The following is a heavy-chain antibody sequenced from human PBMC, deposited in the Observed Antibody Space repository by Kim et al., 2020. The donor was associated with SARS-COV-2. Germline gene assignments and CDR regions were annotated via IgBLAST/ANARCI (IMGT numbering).Heavy chain of an antibody. CDR3: ARVAGSSYGINWFDP. J-gene: IGHJ5*02. CDR1: GISFRYYW. CDR2: INSDGSTT. Sequence: GGSLRLSCAASGISFRYYWMHWVRQAPGKGLVWVSRINSDGSTTNYADSVKGRFTISRDNAKNTLYLQMNSLRAEDTAVYYCARVAGSSYGINWFDPWG. D-gene: IGHD5-18*01. V-gene: IGHV3-74*01.